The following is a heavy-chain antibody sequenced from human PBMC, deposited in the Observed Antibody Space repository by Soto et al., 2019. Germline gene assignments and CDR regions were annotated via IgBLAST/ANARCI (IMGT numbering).Heavy chain of an antibody. CDR2: IYSGGST. V-gene: IGHV3-53*01. J-gene: IGHJ6*02. Sequence: PGGSLRLSCAASGFTVSSNYISWVRQAPGKGLEWVSVIYSGGSTYYADSVKGRFTISRDNSKNTLYLQMNSLRAEDTAVYYCARDLYYYDSSGYYMSAGMDVRGQRTTVTVSS. CDR1: GFTVSSNY. D-gene: IGHD3-22*01. CDR3: ARDLYYYDSSGYYMSAGMDV.